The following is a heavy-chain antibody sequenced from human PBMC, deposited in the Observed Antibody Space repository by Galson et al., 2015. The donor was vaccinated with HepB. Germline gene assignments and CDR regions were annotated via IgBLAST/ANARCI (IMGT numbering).Heavy chain of an antibody. D-gene: IGHD2-2*01. CDR2: IYYSGST. Sequence: SETLSLTCTVSGGSISSSSYYWGWIRQPPGKGLEWIGSIYYSGSTYYNPSLKSRVTISVDTSKNQFSLKLSSVTAADTAVYYCARRLQYCSSTSCYERNHKGQYYGMDVWGQGTTVTVSS. V-gene: IGHV4-39*01. CDR1: GGSISSSSYY. J-gene: IGHJ6*02. CDR3: ARRLQYCSSTSCYERNHKGQYYGMDV.